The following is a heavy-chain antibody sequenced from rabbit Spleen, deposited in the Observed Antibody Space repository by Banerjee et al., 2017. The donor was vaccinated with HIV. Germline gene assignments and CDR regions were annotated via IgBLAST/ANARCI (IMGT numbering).Heavy chain of an antibody. CDR3: ASAEGMTNWAFSW. D-gene: IGHD4-2*01. Sequence: QQQLEESGGGLVQPEGSLTLTCKASGFYLSRGFYMCWVRQAPGKGLEWIGCIYGVGSGTTRDASWANGPSTDSKRPWTTVKLQMRSLRAGDTISFLWASAEGMTNWAFSWWGQGTLVPS. J-gene: IGHJ6*01. CDR2: IYGVGSGTT. CDR1: GFYLSRGFY. V-gene: IGHV1S45*01.